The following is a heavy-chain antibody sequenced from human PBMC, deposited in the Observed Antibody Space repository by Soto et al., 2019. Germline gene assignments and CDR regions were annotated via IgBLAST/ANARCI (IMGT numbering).Heavy chain of an antibody. J-gene: IGHJ4*02. V-gene: IGHV1-3*01. Sequence: VRQAPGQRLEWMGWINAGNGNTKYSQKFQGRVTITRDTSASTAYMELSSLRSEDTAVYYCARDLPPVDYWGQGTLVTV. CDR2: INAGNGNT. CDR3: ARDLPPVDY.